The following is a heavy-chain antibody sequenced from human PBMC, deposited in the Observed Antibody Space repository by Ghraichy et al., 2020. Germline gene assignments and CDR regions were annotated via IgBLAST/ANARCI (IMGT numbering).Heavy chain of an antibody. CDR1: GFTFSSYA. J-gene: IGHJ6*02. CDR3: AKSILPQYYYYYGMDV. Sequence: GSLRLSCAASGFTFSSYAMSWVRQAPGKGLEWVSAISGSGASTYYADSVKGRFTISRDNSRNTLYLQMNSLSAEDTAVYYCAKSILPQYYYYYGMDVWGQGTTVTVSS. CDR2: ISGSGAST. V-gene: IGHV3-23*01. D-gene: IGHD2-21*01.